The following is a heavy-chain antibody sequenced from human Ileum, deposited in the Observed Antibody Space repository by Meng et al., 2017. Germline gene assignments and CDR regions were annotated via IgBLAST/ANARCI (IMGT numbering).Heavy chain of an antibody. CDR1: GGSISIGDYY. J-gene: IGHJ4*02. D-gene: IGHD2-15*01. CDR3: ARDRGGSYYFDY. Sequence: QVQLQESGPGLLKSAQTLALTCTVSGGSISIGDYYWSWVRQPPGKGLEWIGDIYYSGSTYYNPSLKSRAIMSVDTSKNHFSLKLSSVTAADTAVYYCARDRGGSYYFDYWGQGTLVTVSP. V-gene: IGHV4-30-4*01. CDR2: IYYSGST.